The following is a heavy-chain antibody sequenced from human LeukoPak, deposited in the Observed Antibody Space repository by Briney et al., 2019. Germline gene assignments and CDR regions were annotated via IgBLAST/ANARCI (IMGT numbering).Heavy chain of an antibody. CDR1: GFTSIAYA. D-gene: IGHD1-26*01. Sequence: GGSLRLSCVGSGFTSIAYALTWARQAPGKGLEWVSGISGGGVTTYYADSVKGRFTISRDNAKNSLYLQMNSLRAEDTAVYYCARDGQWEPNAFDIWGQGTMVTVSS. V-gene: IGHV3-23*01. J-gene: IGHJ3*02. CDR3: ARDGQWEPNAFDI. CDR2: ISGGGVTT.